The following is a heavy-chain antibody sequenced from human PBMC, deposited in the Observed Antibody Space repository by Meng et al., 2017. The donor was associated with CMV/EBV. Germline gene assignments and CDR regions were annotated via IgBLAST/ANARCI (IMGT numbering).Heavy chain of an antibody. J-gene: IGHJ6*04. CDR3: ARDSRGFYSSAERKGGREG. V-gene: IGHV1-69*05. CDR2: IIPIFGTA. Sequence: SVKVSCKASGGTFSSYAISWVRQATGQGLEWMGGIIPIFGTANYAQKFQGRVTITTDESTSTAYMELSSLRSEDTAVYYCARDSRGFYSSAERKGGREGGGKGKKGTVSS. D-gene: IGHD6-25*01. CDR1: GGTFSSYA.